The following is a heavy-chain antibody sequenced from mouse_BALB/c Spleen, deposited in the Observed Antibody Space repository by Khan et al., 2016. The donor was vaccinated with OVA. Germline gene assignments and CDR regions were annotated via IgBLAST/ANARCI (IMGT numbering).Heavy chain of an antibody. CDR1: GYPFTSYW. CDR2: INTSTGDT. Sequence: VQLQESGAELAKPGASVKMSCKASGYPFTSYWMHWVKQRPGQGLEWIGYINTSTGDTEYNQKFKDKATLTADKSSSTAYMQLTSLPSEDCAVYYCATCGLYFYCSLGDAMDYWGPGTSVTVSS. D-gene: IGHD1-1*01. V-gene: IGHV1-7*01. J-gene: IGHJ4*01. CDR3: ATCGLYFYCSLGDAMDY.